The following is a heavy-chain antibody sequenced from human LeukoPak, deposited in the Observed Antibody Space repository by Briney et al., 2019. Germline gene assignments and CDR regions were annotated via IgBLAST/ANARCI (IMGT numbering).Heavy chain of an antibody. CDR1: GYTLTSYG. D-gene: IGHD3-9*01. V-gene: IGHV1-18*04. J-gene: IGHJ6*04. Sequence: ASVKVSCKASGYTLTSYGISCVRQAPGQGLECMGWISAYNGNTNYAQKLQGRVTMTTDTSTSTAYMELRSLRSDDTAVYYCARDGALDILTGYYPPHYYGMDVWGKGTTVTVSS. CDR3: ARDGALDILTGYYPPHYYGMDV. CDR2: ISAYNGNT.